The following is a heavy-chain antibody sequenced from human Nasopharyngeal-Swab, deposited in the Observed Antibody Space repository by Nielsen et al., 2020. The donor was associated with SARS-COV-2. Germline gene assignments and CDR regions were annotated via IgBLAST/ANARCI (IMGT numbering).Heavy chain of an antibody. J-gene: IGHJ6*03. CDR3: AKVSSPYDFWSGYYTSYYYMDV. CDR1: GFTFSSYA. CDR2: ISGSGGST. D-gene: IGHD3-3*01. V-gene: IGHV3-23*01. Sequence: GESLKISCAASGFTFSSYAMSWVRQAPGKGLKWVSAISGSGGSTYYADSVKGRFTISRDNSKTTLYLQMNSLRAEDTAVYYCAKVSSPYDFWSGYYTSYYYMDVWGKGTTVTVSS.